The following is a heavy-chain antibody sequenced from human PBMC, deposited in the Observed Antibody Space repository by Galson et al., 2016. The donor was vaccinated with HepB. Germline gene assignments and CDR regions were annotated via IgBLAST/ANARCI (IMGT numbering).Heavy chain of an antibody. V-gene: IGHV3-21*01. Sequence: SLRLSCAASGFTFSSYSMNWVRQAPGKGLEWVSSISSSSSYIYYADSVKGRFTISRDNAKNSLYLQMNSLRAEDTAVYYCARGGSREVADPKEKWYYYYGMDVWGQGTTVTVSS. D-gene: IGHD6-19*01. CDR2: ISSSSSYI. J-gene: IGHJ6*02. CDR3: ARGGSREVADPKEKWYYYYGMDV. CDR1: GFTFSSYS.